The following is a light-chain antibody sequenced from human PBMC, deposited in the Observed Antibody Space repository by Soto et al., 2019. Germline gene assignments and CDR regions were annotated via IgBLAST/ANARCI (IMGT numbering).Light chain of an antibody. V-gene: IGKV1-5*03. J-gene: IGKJ3*01. CDR3: QQYNSYSFT. CDR2: KAS. Sequence: DIQMTQSPSTLSASVGDRVTITCRACQSISSWLAWYQRKPGKAPKLLIYKASSLESGVPSRFSGSGSGTEFTLTISSLQPDDFATYYCQQYNSYSFTFGPGTKVDIK. CDR1: QSISSW.